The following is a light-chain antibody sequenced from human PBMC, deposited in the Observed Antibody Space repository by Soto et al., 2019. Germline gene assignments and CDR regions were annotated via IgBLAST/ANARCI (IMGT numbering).Light chain of an antibody. J-gene: IGKJ4*01. CDR2: RTS. CDR1: QSISSN. Sequence: IVMTQSPATLSVSPGERATLSCRAIQSISSNLAWYQQKPGQAPRLLMFRTSSRATGFPARFSGSGSGTEFNLTISSLQSEDFGVYYCQQYNNWPRATFGGGTKVDIK. V-gene: IGKV3-15*01. CDR3: QQYNNWPRAT.